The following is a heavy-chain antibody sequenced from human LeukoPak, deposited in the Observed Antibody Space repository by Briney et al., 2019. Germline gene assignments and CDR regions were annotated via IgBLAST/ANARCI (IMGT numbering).Heavy chain of an antibody. CDR3: SRGYSGGFDY. V-gene: IGHV3-74*01. CDR1: GFTFSSYA. CDR2: INSDGTSP. J-gene: IGHJ4*02. Sequence: GGSLRLSCAASGFTFSSYAMSWVRQAPGKGLVWVSGINSDGTSPIYADSVKGRFTISRDNAKKTLYLQMNSLRAEDTAVYYCSRGYSGGFDYWGQGTLVTVSS. D-gene: IGHD2-15*01.